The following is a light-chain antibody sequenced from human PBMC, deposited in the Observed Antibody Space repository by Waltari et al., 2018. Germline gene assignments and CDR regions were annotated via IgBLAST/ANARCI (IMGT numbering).Light chain of an antibody. V-gene: IGLV1-47*01. CDR3: AAWDDSLV. Sequence: SVLTPPPSASGTPGQMVTIPCSVSSTTIGRTSVYWSQHLPGPAPKLLIYRNNQRPSGVPDRFSGSKSGTSASLAISGLRSEDEADYYCAAWDDSLVFGGGTKLTVL. J-gene: IGLJ3*02. CDR2: RNN. CDR1: STTIGRTS.